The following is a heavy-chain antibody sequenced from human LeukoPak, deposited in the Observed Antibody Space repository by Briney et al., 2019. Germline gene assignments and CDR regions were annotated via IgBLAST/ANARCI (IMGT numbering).Heavy chain of an antibody. CDR2: ISSSSSYI. D-gene: IGHD3-22*01. CDR3: ARADPGIDYYDSSGYSDY. Sequence: PGGSLRLSCAASGFTFSSYSMNWVRQAPGKGLEWVSSISSSSSYIYYADSVKDRFTISRDNAKNSLYLQMNSLRAEDTAVYYWARADPGIDYYDSSGYSDYWGQGTLVTVSS. V-gene: IGHV3-21*01. J-gene: IGHJ4*02. CDR1: GFTFSSYS.